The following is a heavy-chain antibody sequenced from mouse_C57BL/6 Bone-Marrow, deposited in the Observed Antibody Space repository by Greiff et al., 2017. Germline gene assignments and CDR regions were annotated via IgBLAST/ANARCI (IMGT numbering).Heavy chain of an antibody. CDR2: ISSGGDYI. CDR3: TREINDGYLYYYAMDY. J-gene: IGHJ4*01. D-gene: IGHD2-3*01. CDR1: GFTFSSYA. Sequence: VQLKESGEGLVKPGGSLKLSCAASGFTFSSYAMSWVRQTPEKRLEWVAYISSGGDYIYYADTVKGRFTISRDNARNTLYLQMSSLKSEDTAMYYCTREINDGYLYYYAMDYWGQGTSVTVSS. V-gene: IGHV5-9-1*02.